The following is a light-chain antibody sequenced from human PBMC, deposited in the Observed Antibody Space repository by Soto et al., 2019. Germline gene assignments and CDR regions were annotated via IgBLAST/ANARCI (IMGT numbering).Light chain of an antibody. Sequence: QSALTQPASVSGSPGQSITISCTGTSSDIGGYNFVSWYQQSPGKAPKLIIYEVSSRPSGVSVRFSGSKSGNTASLTISGLQAEDEADYYCSSFTDGSSLEVFGGGTKLTVL. CDR1: SSDIGGYNF. CDR3: SSFTDGSSLEV. CDR2: EVS. V-gene: IGLV2-14*01. J-gene: IGLJ2*01.